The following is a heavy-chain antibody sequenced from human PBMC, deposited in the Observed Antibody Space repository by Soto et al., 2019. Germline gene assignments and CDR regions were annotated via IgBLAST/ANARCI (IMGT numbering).Heavy chain of an antibody. CDR3: ARIRSVVAPAVKTNGYYYYGMDV. CDR1: GFSLSTSGMC. D-gene: IGHD2-2*01. CDR2: IDWDDDK. Sequence: SGPTLVNPTQTLTLTCTFSGFSLSTSGMCVSWIRQPPGKALEWLALIDWDDDKYYSTSLKTRLTISEDTSKNQVVLTMTNMDPVDTATYYCARIRSVVAPAVKTNGYYYYGMDVWGQGTTVTVSS. J-gene: IGHJ6*02. V-gene: IGHV2-70*01.